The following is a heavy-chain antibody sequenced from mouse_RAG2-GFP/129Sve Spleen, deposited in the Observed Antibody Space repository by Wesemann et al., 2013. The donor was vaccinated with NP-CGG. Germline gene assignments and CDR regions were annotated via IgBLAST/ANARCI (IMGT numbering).Heavy chain of an antibody. J-gene: IGHJ2*01. D-gene: IGHD2-1*01. V-gene: IGHV3-8*02. CDR2: ISYSGST. Sequence: EYAGYISYSGSTYYNPSLKSRISITRDTSKNQYYLQLNSVTTEDTATYYCARYRGNYPFDYWGQGTTLTVSS. CDR3: ARYRGNYPFDY.